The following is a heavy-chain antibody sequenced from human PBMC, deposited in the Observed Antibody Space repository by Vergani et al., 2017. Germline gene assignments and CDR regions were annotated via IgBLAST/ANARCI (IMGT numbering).Heavy chain of an antibody. CDR1: GYTFTSYG. Sequence: QVQLVQSGGEVKKPGASVKVSCKASGYTFTSYGISWVRQAPGQGLEWMGWISAYNGNTNYAQKLQGRVTMTTDTSTSKAYMELRNLRSDDTAVYYCARRVPFSAFEGQMLCYGLDVWGQGTTVTVS. D-gene: IGHD2-2*01. V-gene: IGHV1-18*01. CDR3: ARRVPFSAFEGQMLCYGLDV. CDR2: ISAYNGNT. J-gene: IGHJ6*02.